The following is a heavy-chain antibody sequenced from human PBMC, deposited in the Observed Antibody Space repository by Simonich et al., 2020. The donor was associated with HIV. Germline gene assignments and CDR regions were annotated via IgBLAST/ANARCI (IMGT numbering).Heavy chain of an antibody. V-gene: IGHV5-51*03. J-gene: IGHJ2*01. CDR3: VRRLAVAGTYWYFDL. CDR2: IYPGDSYT. CDR1: VYSFTSYW. D-gene: IGHD6-19*01. Sequence: EMQLVQSGAEVKKPGESLKISGKGSVYSFTSYWIGWVRQMPGKGLEWMGLIYPGDSYTRYSPYFQGQVTISADKSISTAYLQWSSLKASDTAMYYCVRRLAVAGTYWYFDLWGRGTLVTVSS.